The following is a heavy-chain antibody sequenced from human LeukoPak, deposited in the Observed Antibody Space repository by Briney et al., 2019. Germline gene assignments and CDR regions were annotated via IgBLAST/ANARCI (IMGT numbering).Heavy chain of an antibody. D-gene: IGHD6-13*01. V-gene: IGHV3-23*01. CDR1: GFTFSDYY. CDR3: AKVAGIAAAGPLYYFDY. J-gene: IGHJ4*02. CDR2: ISGSGGST. Sequence: GGSLRLSCAASGFTFSDYYMSWIRQAPGKGLERVSAISGSGGSTYYADSVKGRFTISRDNSKNTLYLQMNSLRAEDTAVYYCAKVAGIAAAGPLYYFDYWGQGALVTVSS.